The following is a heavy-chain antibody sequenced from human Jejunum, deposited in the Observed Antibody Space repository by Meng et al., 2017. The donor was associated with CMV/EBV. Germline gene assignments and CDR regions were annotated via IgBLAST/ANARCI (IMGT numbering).Heavy chain of an antibody. V-gene: IGHV3-23*01. CDR1: GFTFSSYA. D-gene: IGHD3-22*01. CDR3: AKGYDSGGYYYSDY. Sequence: EVQLLESGGGLVQPGGSLRISCEASGFTFSSYAMNWVRRAPGKGLEWVSAISGSGANTYYADSVKGRFTVSRDNSRNTLNLQMNSLRAEDMAIYYCAKGYDSGGYYYSDYWGQGTLVTVS. J-gene: IGHJ4*02. CDR2: ISGSGANT.